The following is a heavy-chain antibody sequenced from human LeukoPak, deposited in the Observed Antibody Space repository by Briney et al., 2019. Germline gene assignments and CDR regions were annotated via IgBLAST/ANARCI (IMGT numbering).Heavy chain of an antibody. Sequence: PGGSLRLSCVTSGFTFSSYGMHWVRRVPGKGLEWVAVIAYDAGSNYHVESVKGRFTISRDNSKNTLYLQMNSLRAEDRAVYYCARPLNCGGDCFSRFDYWGQGTLVTVSS. J-gene: IGHJ4*02. D-gene: IGHD2-21*02. CDR3: ARPLNCGGDCFSRFDY. CDR2: IAYDAGSN. CDR1: GFTFSSYG. V-gene: IGHV3-30*03.